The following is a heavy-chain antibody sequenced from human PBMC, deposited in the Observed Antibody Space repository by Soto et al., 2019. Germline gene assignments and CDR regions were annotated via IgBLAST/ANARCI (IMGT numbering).Heavy chain of an antibody. CDR3: ASILYGANAFDY. J-gene: IGHJ4*02. CDR1: GGSVTSYY. Sequence: TLSLTCSVSGGSVTSYYWTWIRQTPGRGLHFIGYISYSGSTSYNPSLRGRVTISTDTSKNQLSLKLSSVTAADTAIYYCASILYGANAFDYWGQGALVTVSS. CDR2: ISYSGST. D-gene: IGHD4-17*01. V-gene: IGHV4-59*02.